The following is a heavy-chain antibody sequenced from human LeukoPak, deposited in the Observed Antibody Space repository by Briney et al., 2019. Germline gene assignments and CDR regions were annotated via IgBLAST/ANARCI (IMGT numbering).Heavy chain of an antibody. V-gene: IGHV4-4*02. CDR1: GGSISSNNW. CDR2: IYHSGSP. CDR3: ARVNINNWHSCDY. D-gene: IGHD1-1*01. Sequence: SETLSLTCAVSGGSISSNNWWGWVRQPPGKGLEWIGEIYHSGSPNYNPSLKSRVTISVDKSRNHFSLDLSSVTAADTAVYYCARVNINNWHSCDYWGQGTLVTVSS. J-gene: IGHJ4*02.